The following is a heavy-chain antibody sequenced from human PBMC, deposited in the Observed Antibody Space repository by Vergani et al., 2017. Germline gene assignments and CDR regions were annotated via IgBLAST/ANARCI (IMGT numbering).Heavy chain of an antibody. Sequence: EVQLVESGGGLIQPGRSLRLSCAASGFTFDDYAMHWVRQAPGKGLEWVSGISGSGGSTYYADSVKGRFTISRDNSKNTLYLQMNSLVAEDTAVYYCAKDRRSRRWVGELLSLDYWGQGTLVTVSS. CDR1: GFTFDDYA. CDR3: AKDRRSRRWVGELLSLDY. V-gene: IGHV3-23*04. CDR2: ISGSGGST. D-gene: IGHD3-10*01. J-gene: IGHJ4*02.